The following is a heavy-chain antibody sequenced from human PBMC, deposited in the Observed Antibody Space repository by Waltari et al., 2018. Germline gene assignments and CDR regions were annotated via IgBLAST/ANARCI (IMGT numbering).Heavy chain of an antibody. J-gene: IGHJ4*02. D-gene: IGHD6-19*01. CDR1: GFRFSSYA. V-gene: IGHV3-33*01. Sequence: QVQLVVSGGGVVKPGQSLRLACAASGFRFSSYAMHWVRQAPGKGFEWLAGIWYDGDNKYYGDSVGGRFTISRDNSKNTLYLQLNSLRAEDTAVHYCARASIAVEERGDDYFHYWGQGTLVTVSS. CDR2: IWYDGDNK. CDR3: ARASIAVEERGDDYFHY.